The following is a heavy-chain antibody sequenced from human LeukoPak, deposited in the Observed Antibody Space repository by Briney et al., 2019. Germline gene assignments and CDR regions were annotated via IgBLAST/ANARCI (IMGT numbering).Heavy chain of an antibody. CDR3: ARTLHCSSTSCRGYYYYYYMDV. Sequence: SETLSLTCTVSGGSISSYYWSWIRQPPGKGLEWIGYIYYSGSTNYNPSLKSRVTISVDTSKNQFSLKLSSVTAADTAVHYCARTLHCSSTSCRGYYYYYYMDVWGKGTTVTVSS. CDR1: GGSISSYY. CDR2: IYYSGST. J-gene: IGHJ6*03. D-gene: IGHD2-2*01. V-gene: IGHV4-59*08.